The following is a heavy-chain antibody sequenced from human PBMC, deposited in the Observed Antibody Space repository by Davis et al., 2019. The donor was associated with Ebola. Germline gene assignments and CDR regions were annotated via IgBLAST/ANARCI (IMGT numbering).Heavy chain of an antibody. D-gene: IGHD5-24*01. V-gene: IGHV4-59*01. J-gene: IGHJ4*02. Sequence: PGGSLRLSCTVSGGSISSYYWSWIRQPPGKGLEWIGYIYYSGSTNYNPSLKSRVTISVDTSKNQFSLKLSSVTAADTAVYYCARVSVVEMATNREYYFDYWGQGTLVTVSS. CDR3: ARVSVVEMATNREYYFDY. CDR1: GGSISSYY. CDR2: IYYSGST.